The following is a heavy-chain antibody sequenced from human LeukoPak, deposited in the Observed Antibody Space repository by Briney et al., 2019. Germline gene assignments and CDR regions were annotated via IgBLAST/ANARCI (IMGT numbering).Heavy chain of an antibody. CDR2: ISGSGGST. J-gene: IGHJ4*02. Sequence: GGSLRLSCAASGFTFSSYAMSWVRQAPGKGLEWVSAISGSGGSTYYADSVKGRFTVSRDNSKNTLYLQMNSLRAGDTAVYYCAKAGSGSYYHDYWGQGTLVTVSS. V-gene: IGHV3-23*01. CDR1: GFTFSSYA. D-gene: IGHD1-26*01. CDR3: AKAGSGSYYHDY.